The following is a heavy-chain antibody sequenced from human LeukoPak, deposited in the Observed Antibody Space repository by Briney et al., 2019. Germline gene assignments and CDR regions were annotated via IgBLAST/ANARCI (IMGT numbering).Heavy chain of an antibody. CDR1: GYTFTSYD. J-gene: IGHJ4*02. CDR3: ARVKPYDILTGWRYSSGWYDY. CDR2: MNPNSDNT. D-gene: IGHD3-9*01. Sequence: ASVKVSCKASGYTFTSYDINWVRQATGQGLEWMGWMNPNSDNTGYAQNFQGRVTMTRNTAISTSYMELSSLRSEDTAVYYCARVKPYDILTGWRYSSGWYDYWGQGTLVTVSS. V-gene: IGHV1-8*01.